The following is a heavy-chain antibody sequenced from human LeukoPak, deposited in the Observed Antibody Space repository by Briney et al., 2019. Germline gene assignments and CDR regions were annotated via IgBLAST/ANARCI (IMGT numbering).Heavy chain of an antibody. V-gene: IGHV3-53*01. CDR2: IYSGGST. CDR1: GFTVSSNY. Sequence: GGSLRLSCAASGFTVSSNYMSWVRQAPGKGLEWVSVIYSGGSTYYADSVKGRFTISRDNSKNTLYLQMNSLRAEDTAVYYCTRHLRDWNYDTFDYWGQGTLVTVSS. J-gene: IGHJ4*02. D-gene: IGHD1-7*01. CDR3: TRHLRDWNYDTFDY.